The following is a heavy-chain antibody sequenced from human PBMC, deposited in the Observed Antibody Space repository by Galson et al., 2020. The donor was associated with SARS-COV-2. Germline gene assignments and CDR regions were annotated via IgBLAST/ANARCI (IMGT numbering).Heavy chain of an antibody. D-gene: IGHD3-10*01. CDR1: GGSISSSSYY. CDR2: IYYSGST. Sequence: SETLSLTCTVSGGSISSSSYYWGWIRQPPGKGLEWIGSIYYSGSTYYNPSLKSRITISVDTSKNQFSLKLSSVTAADTAVYYCARDDYYGSGSYYRDGDFDYWGQGTLVTVSS. V-gene: IGHV4-39*07. J-gene: IGHJ4*02. CDR3: ARDDYYGSGSYYRDGDFDY.